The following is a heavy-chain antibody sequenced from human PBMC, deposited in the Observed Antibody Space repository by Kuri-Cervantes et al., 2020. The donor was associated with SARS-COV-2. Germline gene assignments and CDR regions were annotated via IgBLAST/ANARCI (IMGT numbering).Heavy chain of an antibody. Sequence: SQTLSLTCAVYGGSFSSYYWGWIRQPPGKGLEWIGSIYYSGSTYYNPSLKRRVTISVDTSKNQFSLKLSSVTAADTAVYYCARQMMSSITIFGVVITRNWFDPWGQGTLVTVSS. CDR2: IYYSGST. CDR1: GGSFSSYY. CDR3: ARQMMSSITIFGVVITRNWFDP. D-gene: IGHD3-3*01. V-gene: IGHV4-39*01. J-gene: IGHJ5*02.